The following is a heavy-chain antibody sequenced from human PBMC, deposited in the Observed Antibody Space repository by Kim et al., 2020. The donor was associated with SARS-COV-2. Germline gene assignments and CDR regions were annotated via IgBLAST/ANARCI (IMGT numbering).Heavy chain of an antibody. CDR1: GFTFSSYS. CDR3: AREKGYCSGGSCYEGYYYYGMDV. CDR2: ISSSSSYI. Sequence: GGSLRLSCAASGFTFSSYSMNWVRQAPGKGLEWVSSISSSSSYIYYADSVKGRFTISRDNAKNSLYLQMNSLRAEDTAVYYCAREKGYCSGGSCYEGYYYYGMDVWGQGTTVTVSS. J-gene: IGHJ6*02. D-gene: IGHD2-15*01. V-gene: IGHV3-21*01.